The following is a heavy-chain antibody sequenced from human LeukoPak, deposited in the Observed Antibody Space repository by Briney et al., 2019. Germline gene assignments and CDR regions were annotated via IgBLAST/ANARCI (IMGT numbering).Heavy chain of an antibody. CDR1: GGTFSSYA. D-gene: IGHD6-13*01. Sequence: ASVKVSCKASGGTFSSYAISWVRQAPGQGLEWMGGIIPIFGTANYTQKFQGRVTITADESTSTAYMELSSLRSEDTAVYYCARDQAVGSGYSSSWYRRWAFDIWGQGTMVTVSS. V-gene: IGHV1-69*13. J-gene: IGHJ3*02. CDR2: IIPIFGTA. CDR3: ARDQAVGSGYSSSWYRRWAFDI.